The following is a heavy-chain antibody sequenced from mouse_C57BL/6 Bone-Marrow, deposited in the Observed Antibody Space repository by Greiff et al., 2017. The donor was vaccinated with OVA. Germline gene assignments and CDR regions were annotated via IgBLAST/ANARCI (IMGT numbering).Heavy chain of an antibody. V-gene: IGHV1-82*01. CDR3: AKEGTGAY. CDR1: GYAFSSSW. Sequence: QVQLKQSGPELVKPGASVKISCKASGYAFSSSWMNWVKQRPGKGLEWIGRIYPGDGDTNYNGKFKGKATLTADKYSSTAYMQLSSLTSEDSAVYFCAKEGTGAYWGQGTLVTVSA. D-gene: IGHD3-3*01. J-gene: IGHJ3*01. CDR2: IYPGDGDT.